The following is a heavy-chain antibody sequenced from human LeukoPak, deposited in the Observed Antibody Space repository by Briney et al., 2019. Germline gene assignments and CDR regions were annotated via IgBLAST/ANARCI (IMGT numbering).Heavy chain of an antibody. D-gene: IGHD3-9*01. V-gene: IGHV3-23*01. Sequence: GGSLRLSCAASGFTFSNYAMGWVRQAPGKGLEWVSAITGGGSGIYYADSMKSRFTISRDNSKNTLYLQINSLRAEDTAVYYCAKWGDYDVLTGYYVSDYWGQGTLVTVSS. CDR1: GFTFSNYA. J-gene: IGHJ4*02. CDR2: ITGGGSGI. CDR3: AKWGDYDVLTGYYVSDY.